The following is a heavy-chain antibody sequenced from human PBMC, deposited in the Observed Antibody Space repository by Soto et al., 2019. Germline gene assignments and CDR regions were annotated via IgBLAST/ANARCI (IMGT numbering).Heavy chain of an antibody. Sequence: PGESLKISCKGSGYSFASYWIGWVRQMPGKGLEWMGIIYPGDSDTRYSPSFQGQVTTSADKSISTAYLQWSSLKASDTAMYYCARNYDSSGYYKRFDYWGQGTLVTVSS. D-gene: IGHD3-22*01. CDR3: ARNYDSSGYYKRFDY. V-gene: IGHV5-51*01. CDR1: GYSFASYW. J-gene: IGHJ4*02. CDR2: IYPGDSDT.